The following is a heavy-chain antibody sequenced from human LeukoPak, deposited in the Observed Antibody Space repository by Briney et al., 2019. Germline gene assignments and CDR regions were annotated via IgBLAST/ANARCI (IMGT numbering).Heavy chain of an antibody. V-gene: IGHV3-9*01. CDR3: AKDPYMDV. Sequence: GRSLRLSCAASGFSFADATMHWVRQVPGKGLEWVSGINWNSGTMGYADSVKGRFSVSRDNAKNSLYLQMNSLKTEDTALYYCAKDPYMDVWGKGTTVTVSS. CDR2: INWNSGTM. CDR1: GFSFADAT. J-gene: IGHJ6*03.